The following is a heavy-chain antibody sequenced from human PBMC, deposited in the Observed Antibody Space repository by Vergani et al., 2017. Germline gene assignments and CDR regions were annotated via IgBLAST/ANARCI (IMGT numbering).Heavy chain of an antibody. D-gene: IGHD3-22*01. CDR1: GFTFSSYA. CDR3: ARGSMMRVAFDI. Sequence: EVQLLESGGGLVQPGGSLRLSCAASGFTFSSYAMSWVRQMPGKGLEWMGRIDPSDSYTNYSPSFQGHVTISADKSISTAYLQWSSLKASDTAMYYCARGSMMRVAFDIWGQGTMVTVSS. V-gene: IGHV5-10-1*01. CDR2: IDPSDSYT. J-gene: IGHJ3*02.